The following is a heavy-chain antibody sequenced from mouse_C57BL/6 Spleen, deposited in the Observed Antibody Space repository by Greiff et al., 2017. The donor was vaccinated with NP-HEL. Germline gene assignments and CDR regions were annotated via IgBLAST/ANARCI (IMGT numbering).Heavy chain of an antibody. Sequence: VQLQQSGPVLVKPGASVKMSCKASGYTFTDYYMNWVKQSHGKSLEWIGVINPYNGGTSYNQKFKGKATLTVDKSSSTAYMELNSLTSEDSAVYYCARAPYYYGSSYYFDYWGQGTTLTVSS. V-gene: IGHV1-19*01. CDR2: INPYNGGT. J-gene: IGHJ2*01. CDR3: ARAPYYYGSSYYFDY. D-gene: IGHD1-1*01. CDR1: GYTFTDYY.